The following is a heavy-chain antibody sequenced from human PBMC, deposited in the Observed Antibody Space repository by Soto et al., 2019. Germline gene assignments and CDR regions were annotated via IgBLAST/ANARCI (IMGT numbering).Heavy chain of an antibody. CDR3: ARDSWYFDY. V-gene: IGHV4-39*02. J-gene: IGHJ4*02. CDR2: IYYSGST. CDR1: GGSISSSSYY. D-gene: IGHD6-13*01. Sequence: SETLSLTCTVSGGSISSSSYYWGWIRQPPGKGLEWIGSIYYSGSTYYNPSLKSRVTISVDTSKNQFSLKLSSVTAADTAVYYCARDSWYFDYWGQGTLVNVSS.